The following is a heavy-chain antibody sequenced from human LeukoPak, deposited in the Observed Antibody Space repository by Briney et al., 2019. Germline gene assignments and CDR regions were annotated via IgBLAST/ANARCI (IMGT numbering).Heavy chain of an antibody. CDR2: ISWNSGSI. V-gene: IGHV3-9*01. Sequence: AGGSLRLSCAASGFTFDDYAMHWVRQAPGKGLEWVSGISWNSGSIGYADSVKGRFTISRDNAKNSLYLQMNSLRAEDTAVYYCAREDTYYFDYWGQGTLVTVSS. J-gene: IGHJ4*02. CDR3: AREDTYYFDY. CDR1: GFTFDDYA. D-gene: IGHD3-16*01.